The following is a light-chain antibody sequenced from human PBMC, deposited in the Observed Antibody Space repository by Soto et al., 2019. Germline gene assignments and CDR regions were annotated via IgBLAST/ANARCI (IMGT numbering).Light chain of an antibody. V-gene: IGKV3D-15*01. CDR3: QQSGT. Sequence: EIVMTQSPVTLSLSPGERATLSCRASQTVSNQLAWYQQKPGQAPRLLIYDASRRVTGIPARFSGSGSGTEFTLTISSLQSEDFAVYYCQQSGTFGQGTKVDIK. CDR1: QTVSNQ. CDR2: DAS. J-gene: IGKJ1*01.